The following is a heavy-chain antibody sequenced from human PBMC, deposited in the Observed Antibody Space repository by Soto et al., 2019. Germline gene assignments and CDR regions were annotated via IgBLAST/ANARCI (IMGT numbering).Heavy chain of an antibody. CDR2: INHSGST. Sequence: SETLSLTCAVYGGSFSGYYWSWIRQPPGKGLEWIGEINHSGSTNYNPSLKSRVTISVDTSKNQFSLKLSSVTAADTAVYYCALLGDSHDNWFDPWGQGALVTVSS. CDR3: ALLGDSHDNWFDP. D-gene: IGHD2-21*02. V-gene: IGHV4-34*01. CDR1: GGSFSGYY. J-gene: IGHJ5*02.